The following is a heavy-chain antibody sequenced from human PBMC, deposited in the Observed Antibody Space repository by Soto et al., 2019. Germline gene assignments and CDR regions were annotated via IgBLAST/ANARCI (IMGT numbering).Heavy chain of an antibody. Sequence: EVQLLESGGGLVQPGGSLRLSCAASGFTFSNYAMGWVRQAPGTGLEWVSSISGAGGNTYYADSVKGRFTISRDNSKSALYLQMDSLRAEDTAVYYCAKDLFTMVPRADVWGQGTTVIVSS. V-gene: IGHV3-23*01. CDR2: ISGAGGNT. D-gene: IGHD2-8*01. CDR1: GFTFSNYA. J-gene: IGHJ6*02. CDR3: AKDLFTMVPRADV.